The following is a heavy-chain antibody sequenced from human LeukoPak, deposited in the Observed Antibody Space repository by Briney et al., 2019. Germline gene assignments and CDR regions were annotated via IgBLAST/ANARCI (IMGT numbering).Heavy chain of an antibody. CDR1: GGTFSSYT. CDR2: IIPIFDTA. CDR3: ARAPIEGVTPFDP. Sequence: SVKVSCKASGGTFSSYTINWVRQAPGQGLEWMGGIIPIFDTAKYAQKFQGRVTITADESTSTAYMELSSLRSEDTAVYYCARAPIEGVTPFDPWGQGTLVTVSS. J-gene: IGHJ5*02. V-gene: IGHV1-69*01. D-gene: IGHD2-21*02.